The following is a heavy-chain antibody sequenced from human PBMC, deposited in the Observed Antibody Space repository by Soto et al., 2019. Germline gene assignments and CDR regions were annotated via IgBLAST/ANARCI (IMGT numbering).Heavy chain of an antibody. CDR2: ISRSSSTI. CDR3: ARDVGYYYDSSGYYRFDY. V-gene: IGHV3-48*02. CDR1: GFTFSSYG. D-gene: IGHD3-22*01. Sequence: EVQLVESGGGLVQPGGSLRLSCAASGFTFSSYGMNWVRQAPGKGLEWVSYISRSSSTIYYADSVKGRFTISRDNAKNSLYLQMNSLRDDDTAVYYCARDVGYYYDSSGYYRFDYWGQGTLVTVSS. J-gene: IGHJ4*02.